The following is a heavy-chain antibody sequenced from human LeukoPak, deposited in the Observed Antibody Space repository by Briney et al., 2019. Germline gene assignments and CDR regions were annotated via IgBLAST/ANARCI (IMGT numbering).Heavy chain of an antibody. D-gene: IGHD3-3*01. J-gene: IGHJ1*01. V-gene: IGHV4-38-2*02. Sequence: SETLSLTCTVSGYSISSDYYWGWIRQPPGKGLEWIGSIYHSGSTYYNPSLKSRVTISVDTSKNQFSLKLSSVTAADTAVYYCAREGKNYDFRSGYYTGMDFQHWGQGTLVTVSS. CDR3: AREGKNYDFRSGYYTGMDFQH. CDR2: IYHSGST. CDR1: GYSISSDYY.